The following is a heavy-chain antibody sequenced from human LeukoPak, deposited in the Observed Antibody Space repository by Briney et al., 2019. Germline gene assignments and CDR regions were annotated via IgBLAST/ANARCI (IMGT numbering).Heavy chain of an antibody. Sequence: PGGSLRLSCVASGLTLSNSAMSWVRQAPGKGLEWVSSVSGRGRSTYYADSVKDRFNVSKDNSRNTLYLEMRSLRAEDTAVYFCAQHRGFFGVTEYFDFWGQGTLVTVSS. V-gene: IGHV3-23*01. CDR2: VSGRGRST. J-gene: IGHJ4*02. CDR3: AQHRGFFGVTEYFDF. D-gene: IGHD3-3*01. CDR1: GLTLSNSA.